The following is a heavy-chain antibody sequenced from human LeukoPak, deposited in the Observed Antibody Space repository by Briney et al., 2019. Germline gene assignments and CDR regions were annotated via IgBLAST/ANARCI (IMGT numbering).Heavy chain of an antibody. CDR3: AKDLESGYCTNGVCSYFDY. V-gene: IGHV3-9*01. Sequence: GRCLRLSCAASGLTFDDYATDWVRQAPGKGIEWGSGISWKSGSIGSADSVKGRFTISRDNAKNSLYLQMNSLRAEGTALYYCAKDLESGYCTNGVCSYFDYWGQGTLVTVSS. CDR2: ISWKSGSI. CDR1: GLTFDDYA. D-gene: IGHD2-8*01. J-gene: IGHJ4*02.